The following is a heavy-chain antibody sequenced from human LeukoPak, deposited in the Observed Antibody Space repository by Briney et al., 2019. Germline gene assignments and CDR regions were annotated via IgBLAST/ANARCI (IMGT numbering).Heavy chain of an antibody. D-gene: IGHD3-10*01. V-gene: IGHV1-2*02. CDR1: GYTFTGYY. CDR2: INPNSGGT. CDR3: ARDLGAMVRGVILRSDYFDY. Sequence: ASVKVSCKASGYTFTGYYMHWVRQAPGQGLEWMGWINPNSGGTNYAQKFQGRVTMTRDTSISIAYMELSRLRSDDTAVYYCARDLGAMVRGVILRSDYFDYWGQGTLVTVSS. J-gene: IGHJ4*02.